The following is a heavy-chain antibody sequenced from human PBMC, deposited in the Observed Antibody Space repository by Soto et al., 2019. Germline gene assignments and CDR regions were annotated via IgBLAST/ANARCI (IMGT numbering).Heavy chain of an antibody. Sequence: SGGSLRLSCAASGFTFSDHYMTWIRQAPGKGLEWISYISGSGSDIYYADSVKGRFTVSRDNAKNSLYLQMSSLRAEDTAVYYCAGDPYYYASDYWGQGTLVTVS. CDR1: GFTFSDHY. D-gene: IGHD3-10*01. CDR3: AGDPYYYASDY. CDR2: ISGSGSDI. J-gene: IGHJ4*02. V-gene: IGHV3-11*01.